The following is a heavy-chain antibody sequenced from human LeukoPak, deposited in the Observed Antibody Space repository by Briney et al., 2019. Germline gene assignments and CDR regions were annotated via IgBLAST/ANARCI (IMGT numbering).Heavy chain of an antibody. D-gene: IGHD3-22*01. Sequence: PGGSLRLSCAAAGFTFSSYAMSWVRQAPGKGLEWVSAISGSGGSTYYADSVKGRFTISRDNSKNTLYLQMNSLRAEDTAVYYCAKETRVGYYDSSGYTPSFGYWGQGTLVTVSS. CDR1: GFTFSSYA. J-gene: IGHJ4*02. CDR2: ISGSGGST. V-gene: IGHV3-23*01. CDR3: AKETRVGYYDSSGYTPSFGY.